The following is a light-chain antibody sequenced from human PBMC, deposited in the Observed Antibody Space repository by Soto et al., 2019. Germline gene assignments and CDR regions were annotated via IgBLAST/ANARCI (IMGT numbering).Light chain of an antibody. V-gene: IGLV2-14*03. CDR2: DVI. CDR1: SRDVGGYNY. Sequence: QSVLTQPASVSGSLGQSITISCTGTSRDVGGYNYVSWYQQHPGKAPKLMIYDVINRPSGVSNRFSGSKSGNSASLTISGLQAEDEADYYCSSYTSSSTYVVFGGGTKLTVL. J-gene: IGLJ2*01. CDR3: SSYTSSSTYVV.